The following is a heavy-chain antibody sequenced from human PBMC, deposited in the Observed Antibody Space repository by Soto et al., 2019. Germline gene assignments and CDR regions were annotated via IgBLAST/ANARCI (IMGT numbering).Heavy chain of an antibody. V-gene: IGHV3-48*02. CDR1: GFTFSSYS. J-gene: IGHJ4*02. CDR3: ARVGYSSPFDY. Sequence: EVQLVESGGGLVQPGGSLRLSCAVSGFTFSSYSMNWVRQTPGKGLEWVSYISSGSNTIYYADSVKGRFTISRDNAKNSLYLHMNSLRDEDTAIYYCARVGYSSPFDYWGQGTLLTVSS. CDR2: ISSGSNTI. D-gene: IGHD5-18*01.